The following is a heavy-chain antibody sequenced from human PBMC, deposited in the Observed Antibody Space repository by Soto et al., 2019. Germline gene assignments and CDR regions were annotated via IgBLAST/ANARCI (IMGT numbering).Heavy chain of an antibody. CDR1: GFTVSSNY. V-gene: IGHV3-53*04. D-gene: IGHD1-1*01. CDR3: ARELERRDGNAFDI. J-gene: IGHJ3*02. Sequence: GGSLRLSCAASGFTVSSNYMNWVRQAPGKGLEWVSVIYSGGSTYFADSVKGRFTISRHNSKNTLYLQMNSLRAEDTAVYYCARELERRDGNAFDIWGQGTMVTVSS. CDR2: IYSGGST.